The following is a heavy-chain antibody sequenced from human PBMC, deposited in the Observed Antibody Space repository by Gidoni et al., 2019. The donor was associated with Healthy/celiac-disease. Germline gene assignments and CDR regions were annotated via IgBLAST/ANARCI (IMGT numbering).Heavy chain of an antibody. CDR3: ARDIAAIGAFDI. CDR2: ISSSSSYI. D-gene: IGHD6-13*01. V-gene: IGHV3-21*01. CDR1: GFTFSSYG. Sequence: EVQLVESGGGLVKPGGSLRLSCAASGFTFSSYGLNWVRQAPGKGLEWVSSISSSSSYIYYADSVKGRFTISRDNAKNSLYLQMNSLRAEDTAVYYCARDIAAIGAFDIWGQGTMVTVSS. J-gene: IGHJ3*02.